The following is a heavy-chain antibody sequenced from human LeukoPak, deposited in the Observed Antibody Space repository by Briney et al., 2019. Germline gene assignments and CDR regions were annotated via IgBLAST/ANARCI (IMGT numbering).Heavy chain of an antibody. CDR1: GGSISSYY. CDR2: IYTSGST. J-gene: IGHJ4*02. Sequence: SETLSLTCTVSGGSISSYYWSWIRQPAGKGLEWIGRIYTSGSTNHNPSLKSRVTISVDKSKTQLSLKLSSVTAADTAVYYCARGDGYYTDIDYWGQGALVTVSS. D-gene: IGHD3-3*01. CDR3: ARGDGYYTDIDY. V-gene: IGHV4-4*07.